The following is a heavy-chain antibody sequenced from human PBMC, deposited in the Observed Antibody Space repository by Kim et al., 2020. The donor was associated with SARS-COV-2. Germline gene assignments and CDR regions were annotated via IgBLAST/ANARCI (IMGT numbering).Heavy chain of an antibody. Sequence: ASVKVSCKASGYTFTSYAMHWVRQAPGQRLEWMGWINAGNGNTKYSQKFQGRVTITRDTSASTAYMELSSLRSEDTAVYYCARDMYYYDSSGYYYPYWGQGTLVTVSS. J-gene: IGHJ4*02. D-gene: IGHD3-22*01. V-gene: IGHV1-3*01. CDR2: INAGNGNT. CDR1: GYTFTSYA. CDR3: ARDMYYYDSSGYYYPY.